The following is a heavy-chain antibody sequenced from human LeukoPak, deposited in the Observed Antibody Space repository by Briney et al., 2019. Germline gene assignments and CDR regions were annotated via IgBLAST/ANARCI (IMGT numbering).Heavy chain of an antibody. CDR2: INHSGST. Sequence: GSLRLSCAASGFTFSKYAMTWVRQAPGKGLEWIGEINHSGSTNYNPSLKSRVTISVDTSKNQFSLKLSSVTAADTAVYYCARARNIPELDYWGQGTLVTVSS. CDR1: GFTFSKYA. V-gene: IGHV4-34*01. D-gene: IGHD1-14*01. J-gene: IGHJ4*02. CDR3: ARARNIPELDY.